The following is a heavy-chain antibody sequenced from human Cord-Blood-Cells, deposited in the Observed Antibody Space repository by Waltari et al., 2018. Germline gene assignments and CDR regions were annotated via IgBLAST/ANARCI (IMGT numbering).Heavy chain of an antibody. CDR1: GGTFSSYA. J-gene: IGHJ3*02. Sequence: QVQLVQSGAEVKKPGSSVKVSCKASGGTFSSYAISWVRQAPGQGLEWMGGIIPILGIANCAQKFQGRVTITADESTSTAYMELSSLRSEDTAVYYCASIDVGHYGSSGYGYAFDIWGQGTMVTVSS. D-gene: IGHD3-22*01. CDR2: IIPILGIA. CDR3: ASIDVGHYGSSGYGYAFDI. V-gene: IGHV1-69*04.